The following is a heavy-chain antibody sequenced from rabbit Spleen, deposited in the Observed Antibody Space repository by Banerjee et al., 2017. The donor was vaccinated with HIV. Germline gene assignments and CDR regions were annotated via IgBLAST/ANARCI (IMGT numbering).Heavy chain of an antibody. CDR1: GFPFSNKAV. V-gene: IGHV1S45*01. Sequence: QEQLEESGGGLVKPEGSLTLTCKASGFPFSNKAVMCWVRQAPGKGLEWIACINAVTGKAVYASWAKGRFIMSRTSSTKVTLHMTSLTAADTATYFCARDTSSSFSSYGMDLWGPGTLVTVS. CDR2: INAVTGKA. J-gene: IGHJ6*01. CDR3: ARDTSSSFSSYGMDL. D-gene: IGHD1-1*01.